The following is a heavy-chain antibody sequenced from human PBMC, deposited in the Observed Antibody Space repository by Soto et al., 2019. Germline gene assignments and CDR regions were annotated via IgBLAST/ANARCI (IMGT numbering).Heavy chain of an antibody. D-gene: IGHD4-17*01. J-gene: IGHJ5*02. CDR1: GDSINSYS. Sequence: SDTLSLTCTVSGDSINSYSWTWIRQPPGKGLEWIGYIYDSGSTYYNPSLKSRVTISVDTSKNQFSLKLTSVTAADTAMYYCAREAGVRSPFDPWGQGTMVTVS. CDR2: IYDSGST. CDR3: AREAGVRSPFDP. V-gene: IGHV4-59*01.